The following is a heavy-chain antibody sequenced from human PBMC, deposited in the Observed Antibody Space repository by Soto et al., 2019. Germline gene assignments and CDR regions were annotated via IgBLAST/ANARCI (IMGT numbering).Heavy chain of an antibody. CDR2: ISSSSSYI. Sequence: GSLSLSCAASGFTFSSYSMNWVRQAPGKGLEWVSSISSSSSYIYYADSVKGRFTISRDNAKNSLYLQMNSLRAEDTAVYYCARDLIVVVVAATNYGMDVWGQGTTVTVSS. CDR1: GFTFSSYS. CDR3: ARDLIVVVVAATNYGMDV. D-gene: IGHD2-15*01. V-gene: IGHV3-21*01. J-gene: IGHJ6*02.